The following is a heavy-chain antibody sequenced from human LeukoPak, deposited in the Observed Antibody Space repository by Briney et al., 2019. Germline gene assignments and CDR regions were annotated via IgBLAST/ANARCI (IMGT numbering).Heavy chain of an antibody. CDR2: IYYSGST. CDR3: ARSGEDYDFPQGHFDY. D-gene: IGHD3-3*01. V-gene: IGHV4-59*08. CDR1: GGSISSYY. J-gene: IGHJ4*02. Sequence: PSETLSLTCTVSGGSISSYYWSWIRQPPGKGLEWIGYIYYSGSTNYNPSLKSRVTISVDTSKNQFSLKLSSVTAADTAVYHCARSGEDYDFPQGHFDYWGQGTLVTVSS.